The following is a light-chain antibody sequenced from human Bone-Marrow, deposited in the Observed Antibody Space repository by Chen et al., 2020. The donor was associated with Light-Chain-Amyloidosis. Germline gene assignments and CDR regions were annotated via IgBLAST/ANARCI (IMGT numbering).Light chain of an antibody. CDR3: QQYANLPET. V-gene: IGKV1-33*01. Sequence: DIQMTQSPSSLSASVGDRVTITCQASQDTSNYLDRYDQKPGKAPKLLIYDASNLIIGVTSRYSGSESGRDRTYTISSLLPEDIATKYCQQYANLPETLGQGTKLEI. CDR2: DAS. CDR1: QDTSNY. J-gene: IGKJ2*01.